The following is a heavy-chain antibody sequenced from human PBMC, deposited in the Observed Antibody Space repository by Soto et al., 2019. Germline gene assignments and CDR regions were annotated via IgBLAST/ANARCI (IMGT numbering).Heavy chain of an antibody. J-gene: IGHJ4*02. V-gene: IGHV4-4*02. D-gene: IGHD4-17*01. CDR1: GDSISSSFW. Sequence: TLSLTCAVSGDSISSSFWWSWVRQPPGKGLEWIGEIYHTESTVYNPSLKSRVTISVDKSKNQFSLNLDSVTAADTAVYYCARYDFGTFDYWGRGILVTVSS. CDR3: ARYDFGTFDY. CDR2: IYHTEST.